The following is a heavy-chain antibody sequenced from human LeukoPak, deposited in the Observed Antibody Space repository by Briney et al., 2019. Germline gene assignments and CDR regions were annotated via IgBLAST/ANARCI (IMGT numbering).Heavy chain of an antibody. J-gene: IGHJ6*03. D-gene: IGHD2-15*01. CDR2: IKQDGSEK. CDR1: GFTFSSYW. Sequence: GGSLRLSCAASGFTFSSYWMSWVRQAPGKGLEWVANIKQDGSEKYYVDSVKGRFTISRDNAKNSLYLQMNSLRAEDTAVYYCARDCRSHLYYYYYYYMDVWGKGTTVTASS. CDR3: ARDCRSHLYYYYYYYMDV. V-gene: IGHV3-7*01.